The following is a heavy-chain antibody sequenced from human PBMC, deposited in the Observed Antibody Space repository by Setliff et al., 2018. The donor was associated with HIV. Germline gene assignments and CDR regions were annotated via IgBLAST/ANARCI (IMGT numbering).Heavy chain of an antibody. CDR3: ARSRGYSGYDYDY. D-gene: IGHD5-12*01. J-gene: IGHJ4*02. Sequence: SETLSLTCTVSGGSISSYYWNWIRQPPGKGLEWIGYIYYSGSTNYNPSLKSRVTISVDTSKNQFSLKLSSVTAADTAVYYCARSRGYSGYDYDYWGQGTLVTVSS. V-gene: IGHV4-59*08. CDR1: GGSISSYY. CDR2: IYYSGST.